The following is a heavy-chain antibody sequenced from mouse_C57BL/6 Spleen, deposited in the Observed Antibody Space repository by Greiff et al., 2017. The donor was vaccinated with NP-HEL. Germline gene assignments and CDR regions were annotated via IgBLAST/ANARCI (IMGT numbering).Heavy chain of an antibody. J-gene: IGHJ4*01. CDR2: IRSKSNNYAT. V-gene: IGHV10-1*01. CDR1: GFSFNTYA. CDR3: VRRGDLYAMDF. Sequence: EVQLVESGGGLVQPKGSLKLSCAASGFSFNTYAMNWVRQAPGKGVEWVARIRSKSNNYATYYADSVKDRFTISRDDSESMLYLQMNNLKNEDTAMYYCVRRGDLYAMDFWGQGTSVTVSS. D-gene: IGHD2-13*01.